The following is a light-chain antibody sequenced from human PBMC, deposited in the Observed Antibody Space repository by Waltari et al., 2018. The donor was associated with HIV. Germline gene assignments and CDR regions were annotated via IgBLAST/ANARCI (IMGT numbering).Light chain of an antibody. CDR2: RNN. J-gene: IGLJ3*02. Sequence: QAGLTQPPSVSKDLRPTTTLTCTGNRHNVSNQDPAWLQQHQGHPPKRLPYRNNNRPPGISEGLFSARSGNTASLTITGLQPEDEADYYCSAWDSSLSAWVFGGGTKLTVL. CDR1: RHNVSNQD. CDR3: SAWDSSLSAWV. V-gene: IGLV10-54*01.